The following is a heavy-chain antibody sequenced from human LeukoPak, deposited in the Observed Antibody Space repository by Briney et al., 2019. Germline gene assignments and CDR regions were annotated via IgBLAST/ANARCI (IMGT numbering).Heavy chain of an antibody. D-gene: IGHD3-10*01. CDR3: ARGPLLLWFGELDSSYGMDV. Sequence: SETLSLTCTVSGGSISSYYWSWIRQPPGKGLERIGYIYYSGSTNYNPSLKSRVTISVDTSKNQFSLKLSSVTAADTAVYYCARGPLLLWFGELDSSYGMDVWGQGTTVTVSS. CDR1: GGSISSYY. J-gene: IGHJ6*02. V-gene: IGHV4-59*01. CDR2: IYYSGST.